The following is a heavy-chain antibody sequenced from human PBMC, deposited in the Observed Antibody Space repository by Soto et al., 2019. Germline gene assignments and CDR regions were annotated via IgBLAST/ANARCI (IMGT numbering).Heavy chain of an antibody. Sequence: TLSLTCTVSGGSISSGGYYWSWIRQHPGKGLEWIGYIYYSGSTYYNPSLKSRVTISVDTSKNQFSLKLSSVTAADTAVYYCARESIVVVTAAMGWFDPWGQGTLVTVSS. D-gene: IGHD2-2*01. CDR1: GGSISSGGYY. CDR3: ARESIVVVTAAMGWFDP. CDR2: IYYSGST. J-gene: IGHJ5*02. V-gene: IGHV4-31*03.